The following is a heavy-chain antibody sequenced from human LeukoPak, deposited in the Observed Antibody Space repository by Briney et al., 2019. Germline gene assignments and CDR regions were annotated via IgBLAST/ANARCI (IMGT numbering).Heavy chain of an antibody. CDR2: IIPILGIA. V-gene: IGHV1-69*04. D-gene: IGHD4-17*01. Sequence: SVKVSCKASGGTFSSYAISWVRQAPGQGLEWMGRIIPILGIASYAQKFQGRVSITADGSTSTGYMEVSSLRSEDTAVYYCAIFQGTYGDNDNDFWGQGTLVTVSS. J-gene: IGHJ4*02. CDR1: GGTFSSYA. CDR3: AIFQGTYGDNDNDF.